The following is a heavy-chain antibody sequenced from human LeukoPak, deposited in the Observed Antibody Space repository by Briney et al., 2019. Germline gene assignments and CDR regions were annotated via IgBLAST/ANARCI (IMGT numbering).Heavy chain of an antibody. Sequence: SSETLSLTCTVSGGSISHQYWSWIRQPPGKGLEWIGSIYYSGSTYYNPSLKSRVTISVDTSKNQFSLKLSSVTAADTAVYYCARVNTQGVPSPWGQGILVTVSS. CDR3: ARVNTQGVPSP. V-gene: IGHV4-59*05. J-gene: IGHJ5*02. D-gene: IGHD4-11*01. CDR2: IYYSGST. CDR1: GGSISHQY.